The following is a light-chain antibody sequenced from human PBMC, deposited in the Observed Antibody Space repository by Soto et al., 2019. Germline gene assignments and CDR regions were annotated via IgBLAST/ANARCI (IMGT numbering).Light chain of an antibody. Sequence: QSVLTQPASVSGSPGQSITISCTGTSSDVGSYNSVSWYQQHPGKAPKLMIYEVSNRPSGVSNRFSGSKSGSTASLTISGLQAEDEADYYCISYTSRSIYVFGSGTKVTVL. J-gene: IGLJ1*01. V-gene: IGLV2-14*01. CDR3: ISYTSRSIYV. CDR1: SSDVGSYNS. CDR2: EVS.